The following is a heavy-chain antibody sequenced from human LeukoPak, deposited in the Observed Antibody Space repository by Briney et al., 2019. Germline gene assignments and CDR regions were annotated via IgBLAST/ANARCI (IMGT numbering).Heavy chain of an antibody. CDR2: ISSSGSTT. CDR1: GFTFSDYY. CDR3: ARDRDPEWELYYFDY. V-gene: IGHV3-11*01. D-gene: IGHD1-26*01. Sequence: GGSLRLSCAASGFTFSDYYMSWIRQAPGKGLEWVSYISSSGSTTYYADSVKGRFTISRDNAKNSLYLQMNSLRAEDTAVYYCARDRDPEWELYYFDYWGQGTLVTVSS. J-gene: IGHJ4*02.